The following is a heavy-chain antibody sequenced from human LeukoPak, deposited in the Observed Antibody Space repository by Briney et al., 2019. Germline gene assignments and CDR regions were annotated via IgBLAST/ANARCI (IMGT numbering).Heavy chain of an antibody. D-gene: IGHD3-10*01. CDR1: GGSISSSSYY. J-gene: IGHJ4*02. V-gene: IGHV4-39*07. CDR3: ARSWNNPTMVRGVIDY. Sequence: SETLSLTCTVSGGSISSSSYYWGWIRQPPGKGLEWIGSIYYSGSTYYNPSLKSRVTISVDTSKNQFSLKLSSVTAADTAVYYCARSWNNPTMVRGVIDYWGQGTLVTVSS. CDR2: IYYSGST.